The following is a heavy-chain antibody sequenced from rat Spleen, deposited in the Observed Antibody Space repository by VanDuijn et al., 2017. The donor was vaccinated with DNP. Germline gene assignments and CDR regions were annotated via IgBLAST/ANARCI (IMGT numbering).Heavy chain of an antibody. CDR2: ISASGGST. Sequence: EVQLVESGGGLVQPGGSMKLSCAASGIIFSDCDMAWVRQAPMRGLEWVATISASGGSTYYRDSVKGRFTISRDNAQGTLYLQMSSLRSEDTATYYCTRDLNHGYNYAFDYWGQGVMVTVSS. CDR1: GIIFSDCD. J-gene: IGHJ2*01. D-gene: IGHD1-4*01. V-gene: IGHV5-46*01. CDR3: TRDLNHGYNYAFDY.